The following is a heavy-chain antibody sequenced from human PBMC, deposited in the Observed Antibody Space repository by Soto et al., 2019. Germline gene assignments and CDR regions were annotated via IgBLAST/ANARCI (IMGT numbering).Heavy chain of an antibody. J-gene: IGHJ4*02. CDR3: ARVSSDSSGYSRTTSMDV. Sequence: SVKVSCKASGYTFTSYYMHWVRQAPGQGLEWMGIINPSGGSTSYAQKFQGRVTMTRDTSTSTVYMELSSLRSEDTAVYYCARVSSDSSGYSRTTSMDVWGQGTLVTVSS. V-gene: IGHV1-46*01. CDR1: GYTFTSYY. CDR2: INPSGGST. D-gene: IGHD3-22*01.